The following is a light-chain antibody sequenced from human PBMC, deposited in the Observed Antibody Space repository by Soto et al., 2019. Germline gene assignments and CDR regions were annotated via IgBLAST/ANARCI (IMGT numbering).Light chain of an antibody. V-gene: IGLV1-40*01. CDR3: QSYDSTLSARYV. J-gene: IGLJ1*01. CDR1: SSNIGAGYD. Sequence: QSVLTQPPSVSGAPGQRVTISCTGSSSNIGAGYDVHWYQQRPGTAPKLLIFGNINRPSGVPDRFSGSKSGTAASLASTGLQAEDEGEYYGQSYDSTLSARYVFGTGTKLTVL. CDR2: GNI.